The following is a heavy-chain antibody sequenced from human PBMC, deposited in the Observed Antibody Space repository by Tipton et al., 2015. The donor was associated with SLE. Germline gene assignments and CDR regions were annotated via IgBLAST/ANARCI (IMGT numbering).Heavy chain of an antibody. J-gene: IGHJ4*02. CDR3: ARGPLVAYYYGSGSYYNPPHYFDY. D-gene: IGHD3-10*01. Sequence: TLSLTCAVYGGSFSGYSWTWIRQPPGKGLEWIGEINHSGSTNYNPSLKSRVTISVDTSKNQFSLELSSVTAADTAVYYCARGPLVAYYYGSGSYYNPPHYFDYWGQGTLVTVSS. V-gene: IGHV4-34*01. CDR1: GGSFSGYS. CDR2: INHSGST.